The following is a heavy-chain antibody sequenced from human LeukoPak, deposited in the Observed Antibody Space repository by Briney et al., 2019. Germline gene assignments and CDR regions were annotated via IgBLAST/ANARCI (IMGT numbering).Heavy chain of an antibody. V-gene: IGHV1-69*05. Sequence: ASVKVSCKASGGTFSSYAISWVRQAPGQGLEWMGGIIPIFGTANYAQKFQGRVTMTRDMSTSTVYMELSSLRSEDTAVYYCARGAAAGTGWGYYMDVWGKGTTVTVSS. D-gene: IGHD6-13*01. CDR3: ARGAAAGTGWGYYMDV. CDR2: IIPIFGTA. J-gene: IGHJ6*03. CDR1: GGTFSSYA.